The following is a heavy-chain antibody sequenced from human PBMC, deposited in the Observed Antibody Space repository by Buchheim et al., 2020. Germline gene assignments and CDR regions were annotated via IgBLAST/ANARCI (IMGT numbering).Heavy chain of an antibody. D-gene: IGHD3-22*01. CDR2: IYYSGTT. CDR1: GGSISSGDYY. CDR3: ARGTPYYYDSSGYYL. V-gene: IGHV4-30-4*01. Sequence: QVQLQESGPGLVKPSQTLSLTCTVSGGSISSGDYYWSWIRQPPGKGLEWIGYIYYSGTTYYNPSLKIRVTIAVDTSKNQFSMKLSSVTAADTAVYYCARGTPYYYDSSGYYLWGQGTL. J-gene: IGHJ4*02.